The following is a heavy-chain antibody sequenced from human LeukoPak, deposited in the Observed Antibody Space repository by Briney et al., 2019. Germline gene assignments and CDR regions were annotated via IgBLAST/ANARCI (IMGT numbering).Heavy chain of an antibody. J-gene: IGHJ4*02. CDR2: ISWNSGSI. CDR1: GFTFDDYA. V-gene: IGHV3-9*01. CDR3: ARGGYSYGYSDYYFDY. D-gene: IGHD5-18*01. Sequence: GGSLRLSCAGSGFTFDDYAMHWVRQAPGKGLEWVSGISWNSGSIGYADSVKGRFTISRDNAKNSLYLQMNSLRAEDTAVYYCARGGYSYGYSDYYFDYWGQGTLVTVSS.